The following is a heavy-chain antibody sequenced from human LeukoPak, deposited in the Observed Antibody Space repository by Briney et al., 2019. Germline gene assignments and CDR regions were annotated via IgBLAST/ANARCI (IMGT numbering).Heavy chain of an antibody. Sequence: PSETLSLTCTVSGNSFGNYYWSWIRQPAGKGLEWIGRIYTSGSTTYNPSLKSRVTMSVDTSKNQFSLKLSSVTAADTAVYYCARTGYSSSWYFAVDYFDYWGQGTLVTVSS. CDR1: GNSFGNYY. CDR2: IYTSGST. V-gene: IGHV4-4*07. CDR3: ARTGYSSSWYFAVDYFDY. J-gene: IGHJ4*02. D-gene: IGHD6-13*01.